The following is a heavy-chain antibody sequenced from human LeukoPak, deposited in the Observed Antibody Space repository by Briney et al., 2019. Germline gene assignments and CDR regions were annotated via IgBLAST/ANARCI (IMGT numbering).Heavy chain of an antibody. V-gene: IGHV1-69*05. CDR2: IIPIFGTA. J-gene: IGHJ6*03. CDR3: ARSPTVTNNYYYYYMDV. Sequence: SVKVSCKASGGTFSSYAISWVRQAPGQGLEWMGGIIPIFGTANYAQKFQGRVTITTDESTSTAYMELSSLRSKDTAVYYCARSPTVTNNYYYYYMDVWGKGTTVTVSS. D-gene: IGHD4-11*01. CDR1: GGTFSSYA.